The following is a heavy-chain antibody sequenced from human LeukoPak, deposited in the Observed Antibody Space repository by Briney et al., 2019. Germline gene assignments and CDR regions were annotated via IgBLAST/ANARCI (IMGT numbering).Heavy chain of an antibody. CDR2: INSGGSGT. CDR3: ATSLGPLTEY. J-gene: IGHJ4*02. Sequence: GGSLRLSCAATGFAFSSNWMHWVRQTPGKGLVWVSRINSGGSGTSYAASVEGRFTISRDNAKNTLYLQMNSLRVEDTAVYYCATSLGPLTEYWGQGTLVTVSS. CDR1: GFAFSSNW. V-gene: IGHV3-74*01. D-gene: IGHD7-27*01.